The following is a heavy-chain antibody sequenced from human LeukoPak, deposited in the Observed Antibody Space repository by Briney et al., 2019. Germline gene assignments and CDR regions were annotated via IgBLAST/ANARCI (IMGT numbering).Heavy chain of an antibody. CDR1: GFGVGGYW. CDR3: TRGASGYGNFDY. D-gene: IGHD5-12*01. Sequence: QPGGSLRLSCAASGFGVGGYWMHWVRQGPGMGLVWVSRINSDGSSISYADSVKGRFSISRDNAKNTLYLQMNSLRAEDTAVYYCTRGASGYGNFDYWGQGTLVTVSS. CDR2: INSDGSSI. V-gene: IGHV3-74*01. J-gene: IGHJ4*02.